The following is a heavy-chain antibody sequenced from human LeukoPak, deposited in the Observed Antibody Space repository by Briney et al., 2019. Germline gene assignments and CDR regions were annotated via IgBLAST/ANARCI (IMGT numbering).Heavy chain of an antibody. CDR2: ISSSSDYI. CDR1: GFTFSNSS. CDR3: TKDFFNSGWLSDAFES. J-gene: IGHJ3*02. D-gene: IGHD6-19*01. Sequence: PGGSLRLSCAASGFTFSNSSMNWVRQAPGKGLEWVSSISSSSDYIYDADSVKGRFTISRDNAKNSLYLQMNSLRAEDTALYYCTKDFFNSGWLSDAFESWGQGTMVTVSS. V-gene: IGHV3-21*04.